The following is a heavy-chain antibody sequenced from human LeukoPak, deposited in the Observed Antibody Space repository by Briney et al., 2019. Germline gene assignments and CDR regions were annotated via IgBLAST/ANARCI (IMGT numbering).Heavy chain of an antibody. Sequence: ASVKVSCKASGYTFTGYYMHWVRQAPGQGLEWMGWINPNSGGTNYAQKFQGRVTMTRDTSISTAYLQWSSLKASDTAMYYCARLFTRDFDFDYWGQGTLVTVSS. CDR1: GYTFTGYY. CDR3: ARLFTRDFDFDY. J-gene: IGHJ4*02. CDR2: INPNSGGT. D-gene: IGHD3-9*01. V-gene: IGHV1-2*02.